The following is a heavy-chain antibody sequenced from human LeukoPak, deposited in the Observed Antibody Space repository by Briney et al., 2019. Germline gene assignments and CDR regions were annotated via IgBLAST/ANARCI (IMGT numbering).Heavy chain of an antibody. CDR1: GGSFSDYY. CDR3: ARGGIVGAKVFDY. Sequence: SETLSLTCAVYGGSFSDYYWSWIRQPPGKGLEWIGEINHSGSTNYNPSLKSRVTISVDTSKNQFSLKLSSVTAADTAVYYCARGGIVGAKVFDYWGQGTLVTVSS. V-gene: IGHV4-34*01. D-gene: IGHD1-26*01. J-gene: IGHJ4*02. CDR2: INHSGST.